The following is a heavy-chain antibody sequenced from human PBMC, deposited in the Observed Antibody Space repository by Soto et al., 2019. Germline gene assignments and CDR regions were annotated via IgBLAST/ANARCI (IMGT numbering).Heavy chain of an antibody. V-gene: IGHV3-33*01. CDR2: IWYDGSNK. CDR1: GFTFSSYD. CDR3: ARSPQLRRSFDY. D-gene: IGHD1-1*01. Sequence: GGSLRLSCAASGFTFSSYDMHWVRQAPGKGLEWVAVIWYDGSNKYYADSVKGRFTISRDNFKNTLDLQMNSLRAEDTAMYYCARSPQLRRSFDYWGQGTLVTVSS. J-gene: IGHJ4*02.